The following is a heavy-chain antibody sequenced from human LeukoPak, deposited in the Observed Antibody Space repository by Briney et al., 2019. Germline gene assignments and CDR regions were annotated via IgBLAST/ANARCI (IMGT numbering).Heavy chain of an antibody. CDR1: GFTFSSYW. J-gene: IGHJ5*02. CDR2: IKQDGSEK. CDR3: ARDARPTYYYDSSGLDP. V-gene: IGHV3-7*01. D-gene: IGHD3-22*01. Sequence: AGGSLRLSCAASGFTFSSYWMSWVRQAPGKGLEWVANIKQDGSEKYYVDSVKGRFTISRDNAKNSLYLQMNSLRAEDTAVYYCARDARPTYYYDSSGLDPWGQGTLVTVSS.